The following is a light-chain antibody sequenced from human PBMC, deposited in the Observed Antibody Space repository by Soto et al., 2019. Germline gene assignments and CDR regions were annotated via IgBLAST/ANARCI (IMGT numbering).Light chain of an antibody. Sequence: DIQMTQSPSTLSASVGDTVTITCRASQSISSWLAWYQQKPGKAPKLLIYRASTLQSGVPSRFSASGSGTEFILTISSLQPDDFATYYCQLYNTYSGTFDQGTKVEIK. V-gene: IGKV1-5*03. CDR3: QLYNTYSGT. J-gene: IGKJ1*01. CDR2: RAS. CDR1: QSISSW.